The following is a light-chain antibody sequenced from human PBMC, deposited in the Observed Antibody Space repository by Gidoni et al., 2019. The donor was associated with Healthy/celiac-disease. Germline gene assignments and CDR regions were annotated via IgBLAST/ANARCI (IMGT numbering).Light chain of an antibody. CDR2: GAS. CDR1: QSVSSN. Sequence: EIVMTQSPATLSVSPGERATLSCRASQSVSSNLAWYQQKPGQAPRLLIYGASTRATGIPARFSGSGSGTEFTLNSNSLQSEDFAVYYCQKYNNWPLTFGQGTRLGIK. J-gene: IGKJ5*01. CDR3: QKYNNWPLT. V-gene: IGKV3-15*01.